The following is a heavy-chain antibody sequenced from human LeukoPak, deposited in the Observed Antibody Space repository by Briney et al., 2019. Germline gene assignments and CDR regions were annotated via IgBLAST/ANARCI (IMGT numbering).Heavy chain of an antibody. CDR2: INSDSIWI. V-gene: IGHV3-21*01. Sequence: GGSLRLSCAASGFTFSSYSMNWVRQAPGKGLEWVSSINSDSIWIYYADSVRGRFTISRDNTRNSLYLQMNSLRVEDTAVYYCARDAGGRTQREGWFDPWGQGTLVTVSS. CDR1: GFTFSSYS. D-gene: IGHD1-26*01. CDR3: ARDAGGRTQREGWFDP. J-gene: IGHJ5*02.